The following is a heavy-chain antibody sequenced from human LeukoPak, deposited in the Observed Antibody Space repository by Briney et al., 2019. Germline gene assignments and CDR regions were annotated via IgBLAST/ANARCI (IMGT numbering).Heavy chain of an antibody. V-gene: IGHV1-2*02. Sequence: ASVKVSCKASGYTFTGYYMHWVRQAPGQGLEWMGWINPNTGDTNYAQKFHGRVTMTWDTSISTAYMELSRLRSDDTAVYYCARDERCSGTSCYSSFDYWGQGTLVTVSS. CDR2: INPNTGDT. J-gene: IGHJ4*02. CDR3: ARDERCSGTSCYSSFDY. CDR1: GYTFTGYY. D-gene: IGHD2-15*01.